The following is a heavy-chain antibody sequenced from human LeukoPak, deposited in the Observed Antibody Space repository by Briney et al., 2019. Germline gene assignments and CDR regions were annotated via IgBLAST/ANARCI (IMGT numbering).Heavy chain of an antibody. CDR3: ARERFGHAFDY. CDR2: IRTNESST. D-gene: IGHD3-10*01. V-gene: IGHV3-74*01. Sequence: GGSLRLSCAVSGFTFSSYWMHWVRQAPGKGLVWVSLIRTNESSTTYADSVKGRFTISRDNAKNTLYLQMNSLRAEDTAVYYCARERFGHAFDYWGQGTLVTVSS. J-gene: IGHJ4*02. CDR1: GFTFSSYW.